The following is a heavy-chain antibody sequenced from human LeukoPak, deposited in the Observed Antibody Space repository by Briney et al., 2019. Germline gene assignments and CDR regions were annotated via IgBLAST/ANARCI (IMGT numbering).Heavy chain of an antibody. CDR1: GGSISSYY. Sequence: PSETLSLTCTVSGGSISSYYWSWIRQPPGKGLEWIGYIYYSGSTNYNPSLKSRVTISVDTSKNRFSLKLSSVTAADTAVYYCARYTYSSSWYHRHRNAEYFQHWGQGTLVTVSS. CDR2: IYYSGST. D-gene: IGHD6-13*01. V-gene: IGHV4-59*12. J-gene: IGHJ1*01. CDR3: ARYTYSSSWYHRHRNAEYFQH.